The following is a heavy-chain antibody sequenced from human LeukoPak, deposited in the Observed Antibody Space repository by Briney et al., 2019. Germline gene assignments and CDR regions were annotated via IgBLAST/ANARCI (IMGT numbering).Heavy chain of an antibody. Sequence: ASGKVSCKASGGTFTSYAISRVRQAPGQGMEWKGRIILSFGRGNYAQKFQGRVPITTDESPSTAYMELSTLRSEDTAVYYCARSGELRFLEWSHDYWGQGTLVTVSS. CDR3: ARSGELRFLEWSHDY. V-gene: IGHV1-69*05. CDR2: IILSFGRG. D-gene: IGHD3-3*01. CDR1: GGTFTSYA. J-gene: IGHJ4*02.